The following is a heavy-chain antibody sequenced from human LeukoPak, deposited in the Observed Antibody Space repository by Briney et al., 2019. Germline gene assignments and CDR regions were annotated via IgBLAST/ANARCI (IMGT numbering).Heavy chain of an antibody. J-gene: IGHJ6*02. V-gene: IGHV4-34*01. D-gene: IGHD4-17*01. CDR2: INHSGST. CDR1: GGSFSGYY. Sequence: PSETLSLTCAVYGGSFSGYYWSWIRQPPGKGLEWIGEINHSGSTNYNPSLKSRVTISVDTSKNQFSLKLSSVTAADTAVYYCARGRGVTTIVYYYYYGMDVWGQGTTVTVSS. CDR3: ARGRGVTTIVYYYYYGMDV.